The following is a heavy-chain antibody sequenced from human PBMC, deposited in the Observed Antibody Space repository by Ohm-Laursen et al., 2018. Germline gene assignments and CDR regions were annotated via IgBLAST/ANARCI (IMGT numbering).Heavy chain of an antibody. D-gene: IGHD3-16*02. J-gene: IGHJ3*02. CDR1: GYTFSSYT. Sequence: SSVTLSCKASGYTFSSYTINLSRQATGQGLEWMGWMNPNSGTTGYAQKLQGRVTMTRNSSISTAYMELSSLRSEDTAVYYCAGGRDSYANDFHIWGQGTMVTVSS. CDR3: AGGRDSYANDFHI. CDR2: MNPNSGTT. V-gene: IGHV1-8*01.